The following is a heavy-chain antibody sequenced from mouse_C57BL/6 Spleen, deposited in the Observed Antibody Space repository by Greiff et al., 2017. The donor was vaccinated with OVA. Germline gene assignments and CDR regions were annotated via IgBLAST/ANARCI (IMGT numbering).Heavy chain of an antibody. CDR1: GYSITSGYY. Sequence: ESGPGLVKPSQSLSLTCSVTGYSITSGYYWNWIRQFPGNKLEWMGYISYDGSNNYNPSLKNRISITRDTSKNQFFLKLNSVTTEDTATYYCARVAVVFDYWGQGTTLTVSS. CDR2: ISYDGSN. CDR3: ARVAVVFDY. V-gene: IGHV3-6*01. J-gene: IGHJ2*01. D-gene: IGHD1-1*01.